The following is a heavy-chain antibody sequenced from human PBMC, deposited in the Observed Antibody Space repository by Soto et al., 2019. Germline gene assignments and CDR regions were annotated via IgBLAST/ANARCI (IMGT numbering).Heavy chain of an antibody. J-gene: IGHJ4*02. V-gene: IGHV3-23*01. CDR3: ATGSTVTNFDY. D-gene: IGHD4-17*01. CDR1: GFTFSSYA. Sequence: GGSLRLSCAASGFTFSSYAVSWVRQSPGKGLEWVSAVSGSGGSTYYADSVKGRFTISRDNSKNTLYLQMNSLRAEDPAVYYCATGSTVTNFDYWGQGTLVTVSS. CDR2: VSGSGGST.